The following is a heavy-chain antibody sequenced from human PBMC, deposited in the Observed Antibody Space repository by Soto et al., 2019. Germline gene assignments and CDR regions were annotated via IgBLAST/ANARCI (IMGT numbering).Heavy chain of an antibody. V-gene: IGHV3-73*01. CDR3: TKSQSIAGT. D-gene: IGHD6-6*01. CDR2: IRSKANSYAT. J-gene: IGHJ5*02. CDR1: GFTFSGSA. Sequence: GGSLRLSCAASGFTFSGSAMHWVRQASGKGLEWVGRIRSKANSYATAYAASVKGRFTISRDDSKNTAYLQMNSLKTEDTAVYYRTKSQSIAGTWGQGTLVTVSS.